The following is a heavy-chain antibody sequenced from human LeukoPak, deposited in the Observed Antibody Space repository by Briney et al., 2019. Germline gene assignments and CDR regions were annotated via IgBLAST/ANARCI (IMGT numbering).Heavy chain of an antibody. V-gene: IGHV4-61*01. J-gene: IGHJ3*02. CDR2: IYYSGST. CDR3: ARSNTAMAPRAFDI. Sequence: PSETLSLTCTVSGGSVSSGSYYWSWIRQPPGKGPEWIGYIYYSGSTNYNPSLKSRVTISVDTSKNQFSLKLSSVTAADTAVYYCARSNTAMAPRAFDIWGQGTMVTVSS. D-gene: IGHD5-18*01. CDR1: GGSVSSGSYY.